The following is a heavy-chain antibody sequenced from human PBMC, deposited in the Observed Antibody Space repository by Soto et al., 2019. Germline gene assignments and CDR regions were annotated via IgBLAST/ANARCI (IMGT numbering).Heavy chain of an antibody. CDR2: ISSSSSTI. V-gene: IGHV3-48*02. J-gene: IGHJ4*02. Sequence: EVQLVESGGGLIQPGGSLRLSCAASGLTFSSYSMNWVRQAPGKGLEWVSYISSSSSTIFYADSVKGLFTISRDNAKNSLYLQMNSLRDEDTAVYYCARDRGYGDNLPDYWGQGTLVTVSS. CDR1: GLTFSSYS. CDR3: ARDRGYGDNLPDY. D-gene: IGHD4-17*01.